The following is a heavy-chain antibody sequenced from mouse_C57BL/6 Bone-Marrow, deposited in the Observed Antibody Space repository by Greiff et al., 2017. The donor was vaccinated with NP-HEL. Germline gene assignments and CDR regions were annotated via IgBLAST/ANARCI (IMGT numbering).Heavy chain of an antibody. J-gene: IGHJ2*01. D-gene: IGHD1-2*01. CDR1: GYAFSSSW. CDR3: ATLRRRVFDY. Sequence: QVQLKQSGPELVKPGASVKISCKASGYAFSSSWMNWVKQRPGKGLEWIGRIYPGDGDTNYNGKFKGKATLTADKSSSTAYMQLSSLTSEDSAVYYCATLRRRVFDYWGQGTTLTVSS. CDR2: IYPGDGDT. V-gene: IGHV1-82*01.